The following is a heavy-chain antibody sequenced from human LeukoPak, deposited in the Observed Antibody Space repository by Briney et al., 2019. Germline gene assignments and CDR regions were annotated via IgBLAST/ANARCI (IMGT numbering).Heavy chain of an antibody. CDR2: IYYSGST. CDR3: ARANYNWFDP. J-gene: IGHJ5*02. CDR1: GGSIISSSYY. V-gene: IGHV4-39*01. Sequence: SETLSLTCTVSGGSIISSSYYWGWIRQPPGKGLEWIGSIYYSGSTYYNPSVKSRVTIFVDTSKNQFSLKLSSVTAADTAVYFCARANYNWFDPWGQGTLVTVSS.